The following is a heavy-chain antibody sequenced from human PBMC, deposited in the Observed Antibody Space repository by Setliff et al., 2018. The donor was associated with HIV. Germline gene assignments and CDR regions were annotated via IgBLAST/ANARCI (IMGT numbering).Heavy chain of an antibody. V-gene: IGHV4-30-4*08. CDR3: ARFTVVVFGAGEPSWFDP. J-gene: IGHJ5*02. CDR1: GDSIISGDYY. Sequence: SETLSLSCTVSGDSIISGDYYWSWIRQSPGKGLEWIGHIHYKGNIDYNASLKSRLAISSDTSKNQFSLNLSSVIAADTAIYFCARFTVVVFGAGEPSWFDPWGQGILVTVSS. D-gene: IGHD2-15*01. CDR2: IHYKGNI.